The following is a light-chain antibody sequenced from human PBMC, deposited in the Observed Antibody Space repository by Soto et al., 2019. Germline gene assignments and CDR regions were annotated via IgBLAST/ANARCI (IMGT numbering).Light chain of an antibody. Sequence: QSVLTQPPSASGTPGQRVTISCSGSSFNIGRNPVNWYQQFPGTAPKLLIYTNDQRPSGVPDRFSGSKSGTSASLAISGLQSEDEADYYCCSYAGSYTVFGGGTKLTVL. CDR1: SFNIGRNP. V-gene: IGLV1-44*01. J-gene: IGLJ2*01. CDR3: CSYAGSYTV. CDR2: TND.